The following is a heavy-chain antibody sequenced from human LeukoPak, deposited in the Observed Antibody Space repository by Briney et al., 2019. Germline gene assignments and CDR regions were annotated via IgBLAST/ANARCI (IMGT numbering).Heavy chain of an antibody. D-gene: IGHD6-6*01. V-gene: IGHV1-69*02. CDR1: GGTFSSYT. CDR3: AIRPYSSSSYLDY. Sequence: SVKVSCKASGGTFSSYTTSWVRQAPGQGLEWMGRIIPILGIANYAQKFQGRVTITADKSTSTAYMELSSLRSEDTAVYYCAIRPYSSSSYLDYWGQGTLVTVSS. CDR2: IIPILGIA. J-gene: IGHJ4*02.